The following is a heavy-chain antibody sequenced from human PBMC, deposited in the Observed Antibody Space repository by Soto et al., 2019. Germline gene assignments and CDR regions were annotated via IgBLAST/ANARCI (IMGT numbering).Heavy chain of an antibody. D-gene: IGHD6-25*01. CDR2: INSDGTAT. J-gene: IGHJ4*02. CDR1: GFSFSSYW. Sequence: EVQLVESGGGLVQPGGSLRLSCAASGFSFSSYWMHWVRQVPGRGLVWVSGINSDGTATKYADSVKGRFAISRDNANNTLHLQMSSLRAEDTAVYYFARGSGFQAGVHGYWGQGTLVTVSS. V-gene: IGHV3-74*03. CDR3: ARGSGFQAGVHGY.